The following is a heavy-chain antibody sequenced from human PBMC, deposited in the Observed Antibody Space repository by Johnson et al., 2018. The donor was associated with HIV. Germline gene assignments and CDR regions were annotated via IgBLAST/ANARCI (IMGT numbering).Heavy chain of an antibody. D-gene: IGHD5-24*01. Sequence: EVQLVESGGGLVQPGRSLRLSCAASGFTFDDYAMHWVRQAPGKGLEWVSGISWNSGSIGYADSVKGRFPISRDNPKNSLFLQMNSLRAEDPAVYYGASWSRDGYNYLNDAFDIWGQGKMVTVSS. CDR2: ISWNSGSI. V-gene: IGHV3-9*01. J-gene: IGHJ3*02. CDR3: ASWSRDGYNYLNDAFDI. CDR1: GFTFDDYA.